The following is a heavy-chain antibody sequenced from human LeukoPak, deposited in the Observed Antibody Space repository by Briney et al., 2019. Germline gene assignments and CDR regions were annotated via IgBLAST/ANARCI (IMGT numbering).Heavy chain of an antibody. J-gene: IGHJ6*02. CDR3: ARGVTSALSYYDGMDV. D-gene: IGHD2/OR15-2a*01. CDR2: IYTGGST. V-gene: IGHV4-4*07. Sequence: SETLSLTCTVSGGSISSYYWGWIRQPAGKGLEWVGRIYTGGSTNYNPSLKSRVTMSVDTSKNQFSLNLHSVTAADTAVYYCARGVTSALSYYDGMDVWGQGTTVTVSS. CDR1: GGSISSYY.